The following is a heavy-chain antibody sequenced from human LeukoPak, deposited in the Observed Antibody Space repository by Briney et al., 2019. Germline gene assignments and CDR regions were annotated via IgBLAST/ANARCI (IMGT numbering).Heavy chain of an antibody. D-gene: IGHD2-15*01. J-gene: IGHJ5*02. CDR1: GYSISIGYY. CDR2: IYYSGST. CDR3: ARGLSHFSGGSCFTLFDP. V-gene: IGHV4-38-2*02. Sequence: SETLSLTCSVSGYSISIGYYWGWVRQPPGKGLEWIGSIYYSGSTYYNPSLKSRVTISVDTSKNQFSLKLSSVTAADTAVYYCARGLSHFSGGSCFTLFDPGGQGTLVTLPS.